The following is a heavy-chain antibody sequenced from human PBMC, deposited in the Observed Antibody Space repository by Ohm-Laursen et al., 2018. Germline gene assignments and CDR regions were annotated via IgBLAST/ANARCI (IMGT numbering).Heavy chain of an antibody. CDR1: GFTFRSYE. V-gene: IGHV3-48*03. Sequence: SLRLSCSATGFTFRSYEMNWVRQAPGKGLEWVSYISSSGTTTYFADSVKGRFTIFRDNSENTLYLQMNSLRAEDTAIYYCAKGVVEQQLVRRYYYAMDVWGQGTTVTVSS. CDR3: AKGVVEQQLVRRYYYAMDV. D-gene: IGHD6-13*01. J-gene: IGHJ6*02. CDR2: ISSSGTTT.